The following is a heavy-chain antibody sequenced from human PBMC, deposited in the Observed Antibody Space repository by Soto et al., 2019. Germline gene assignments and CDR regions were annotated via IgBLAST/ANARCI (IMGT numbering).Heavy chain of an antibody. CDR1: GFTFSTYN. D-gene: IGHD1-26*01. J-gene: IGHJ4*02. CDR2: INGRGNYI. V-gene: IGHV3-21*01. Sequence: EVLLVESGGGLVKPGGSLRLSCAASGFTFSTYNMNWVRQAPGKGLEWVSSINGRGNYIYYTDAVKGQFTISRDNAKTSLYLQMNSLRAEDTAVYYCAREDGIVGATSAFDYWGQGTLVTVSS. CDR3: AREDGIVGATSAFDY.